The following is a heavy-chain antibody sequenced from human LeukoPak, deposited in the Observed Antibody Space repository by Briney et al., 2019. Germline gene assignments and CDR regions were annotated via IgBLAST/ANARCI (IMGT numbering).Heavy chain of an antibody. CDR3: ARSPSYYDFWSGSPFGY. Sequence: GGSLRLSCAASGFTFSSYWMNWVRQAPGKGLEWVANIKQDGSEKYYVDSVKGRFTISRDNSKNSLYLQMNSLRVEDTAVYYCARSPSYYDFWSGSPFGYWGQGTLVTVSS. CDR2: IKQDGSEK. V-gene: IGHV3-7*03. D-gene: IGHD3-3*01. J-gene: IGHJ4*02. CDR1: GFTFSSYW.